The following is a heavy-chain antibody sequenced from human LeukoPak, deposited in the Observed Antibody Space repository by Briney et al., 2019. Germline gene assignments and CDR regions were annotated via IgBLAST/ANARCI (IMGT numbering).Heavy chain of an antibody. CDR3: AKRLRQLDAFDI. J-gene: IGHJ3*02. CDR1: GGSISSSSYY. Sequence: SETLSLTCTVSGGSISSSSYYWGWIRQPPGKGLEWIGSIYYSGSTYYNPSLKSRVTISVDTSKNQFSLKLSSVTAADTAVYYCAKRLRQLDAFDIWGQGTMVTVSS. D-gene: IGHD6-6*01. CDR2: IYYSGST. V-gene: IGHV4-39*01.